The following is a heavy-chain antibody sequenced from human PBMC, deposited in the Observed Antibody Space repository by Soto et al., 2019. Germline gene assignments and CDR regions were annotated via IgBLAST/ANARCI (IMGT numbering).Heavy chain of an antibody. CDR2: IYPGDSDT. CDR1: GYSFTSYW. Sequence: PGESLKISCKGSGYSFTSYWIGWVRQMPGKGLEWMGIIYPGDSDTRYSPSFQGQVTISADKSIGTAYLQWSSLKASDTAMYYCARVVVVAASLGWFDPWGQGTLVTVSS. CDR3: ARVVVVAASLGWFDP. D-gene: IGHD2-15*01. V-gene: IGHV5-51*01. J-gene: IGHJ5*02.